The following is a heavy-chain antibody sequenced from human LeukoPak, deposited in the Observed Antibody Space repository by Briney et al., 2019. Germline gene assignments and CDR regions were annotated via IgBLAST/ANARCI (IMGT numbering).Heavy chain of an antibody. CDR2: MNPNSGNT. V-gene: IGHV1-8*01. CDR3: AKVPEKPPWFDP. CDR1: GYTFTSHD. Sequence: GASVKVSCTASGYTFTSHDINWVRQATGQGLEWMGWMNPNSGNTGYAQKFQGRVTMTRNTSISTAYMELSSLRSEDTAVYYCAKVPEKPPWFDPWGQGTLVTVSS. J-gene: IGHJ5*02.